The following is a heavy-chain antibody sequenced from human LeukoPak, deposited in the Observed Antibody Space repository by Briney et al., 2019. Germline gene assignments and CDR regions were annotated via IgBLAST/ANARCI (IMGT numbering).Heavy chain of an antibody. CDR1: GYTFTGYY. Sequence: GASVKVSCKASGYTFTGYYMHWVRQAPGQGLEWMGWINPNSGGTNYAQKFQGWVTMTRDTSISTAYMELSRLRSDDTAVYYCARDKAAYYYGSGSYYPPYYYYGTDVWGQGTTVTVSS. J-gene: IGHJ6*02. CDR3: ARDKAAYYYGSGSYYPPYYYYGTDV. D-gene: IGHD3-10*01. CDR2: INPNSGGT. V-gene: IGHV1-2*04.